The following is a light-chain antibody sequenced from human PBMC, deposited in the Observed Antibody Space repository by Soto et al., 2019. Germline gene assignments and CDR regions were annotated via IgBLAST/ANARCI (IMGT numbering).Light chain of an antibody. CDR2: RAS. V-gene: IGKV1-5*03. CDR3: QHYSTYSGT. CDR1: QSIGDW. Sequence: DVPMAQSPPTLSPSVGDRVTITCRASQSIGDWLAWFQQKPGKAPALLIYRASYLESGVPSRFSGSGSGTEFTLTISSLQPDDFSTYYCQHYSTYSGTFGPGTTVEIK. J-gene: IGKJ3*01.